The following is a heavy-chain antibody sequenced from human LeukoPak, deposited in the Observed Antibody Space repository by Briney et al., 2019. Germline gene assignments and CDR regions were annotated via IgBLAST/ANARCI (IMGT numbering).Heavy chain of an antibody. J-gene: IGHJ6*03. CDR1: GGTFTSYA. V-gene: IGHV1-69*13. CDR2: IIPMFGTA. CDR3: ASLFDLPATMSRTFYYYMDV. D-gene: IGHD2-2*01. Sequence: GASVKVSCKASGGTFTSYAISWVRQAPGQGLEWMGGIIPMFGTANYAQKFQGRVTITADESTSTAYMEVRSLRSEDTAVYYCASLFDLPATMSRTFYYYMDVWGKGTTVTISS.